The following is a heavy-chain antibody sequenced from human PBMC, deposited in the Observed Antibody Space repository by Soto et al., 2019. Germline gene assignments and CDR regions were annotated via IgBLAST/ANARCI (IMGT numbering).Heavy chain of an antibody. J-gene: IGHJ2*01. CDR3: AKSVGSNPYWCLDL. Sequence: EVQFLESGGGLVQPGGSLRLSCESSGFTFSHFAMTWVRQAPGKGLQWVSAITGTGSSTYNADSVKGRFTSSRDNSKNTLYLQMNDLRAEDTAVYYCAKSVGSNPYWCLDLLGRGTLVIVTS. CDR1: GFTFSHFA. V-gene: IGHV3-23*01. D-gene: IGHD2-8*01. CDR2: ITGTGSST.